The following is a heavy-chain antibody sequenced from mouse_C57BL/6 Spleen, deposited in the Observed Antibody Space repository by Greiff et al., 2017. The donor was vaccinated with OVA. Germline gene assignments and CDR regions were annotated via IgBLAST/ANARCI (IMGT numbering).Heavy chain of an antibody. CDR1: GYTFTDYN. Sequence: VQLQQSGPELVKPGASVKIPCKASGYTFTDYNMDWVKQSHGKSLEWSGDINPNNGGTIYNQKFKGKATLTVDKSSSTAYMELRSLTSEDTAVYYCARRDYSNWGYFDYWGQGTTLTVSS. J-gene: IGHJ2*01. D-gene: IGHD2-5*01. V-gene: IGHV1-18*01. CDR3: ARRDYSNWGYFDY. CDR2: INPNNGGT.